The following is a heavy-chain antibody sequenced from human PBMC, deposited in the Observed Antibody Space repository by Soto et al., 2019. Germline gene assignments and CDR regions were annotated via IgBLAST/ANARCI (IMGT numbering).Heavy chain of an antibody. CDR2: IRSKAYGGTT. J-gene: IGHJ5*02. CDR1: GFTFGDYA. CDR3: STNYYDSSGYDKWFDP. D-gene: IGHD3-22*01. Sequence: PGGSLRLSCTASGFTFGDYAMSWFRQAPGKGLEWVGFIRSKAYGGTTEYAASVKGRFTISRDDSKSIAYLQMNSLKTEDTAVYYCSTNYYDSSGYDKWFDPWGKGTLGNVSS. V-gene: IGHV3-49*03.